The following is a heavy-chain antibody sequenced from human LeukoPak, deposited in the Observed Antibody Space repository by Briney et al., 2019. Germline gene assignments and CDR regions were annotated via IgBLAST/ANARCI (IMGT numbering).Heavy chain of an antibody. CDR2: INWNGGST. Sequence: GGSLRLSCAASGFTFDDYGMSWVRQAPGKGLEWVSGINWNGGSTGYADSVKGRFTISRDNAKNSLYLQMNSLRAEDTALYYCARDLTVGGYSSSWYPDAFDIWGQGTMVTVSS. D-gene: IGHD6-13*01. J-gene: IGHJ3*02. CDR3: ARDLTVGGYSSSWYPDAFDI. CDR1: GFTFDDYG. V-gene: IGHV3-20*04.